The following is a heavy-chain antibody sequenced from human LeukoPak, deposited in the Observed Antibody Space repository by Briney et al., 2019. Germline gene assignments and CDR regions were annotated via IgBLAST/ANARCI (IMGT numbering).Heavy chain of an antibody. Sequence: ASVKVSCKASGGTFSTYAINWVRQAPGQGLEWLGGIIPFFGTANYAQKFQGRVTITTDESTSTAYMELSSLRSEDTALYYCARMILGNYHLRTGWFDPWGQGTLVTVSS. CDR3: ARMILGNYHLRTGWFDP. CDR1: GGTFSTYA. J-gene: IGHJ5*02. CDR2: IIPFFGTA. D-gene: IGHD3/OR15-3a*01. V-gene: IGHV1-69*05.